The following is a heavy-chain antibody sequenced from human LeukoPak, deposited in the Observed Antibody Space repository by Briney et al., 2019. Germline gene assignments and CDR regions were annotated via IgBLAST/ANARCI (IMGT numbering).Heavy chain of an antibody. D-gene: IGHD2-2*01. J-gene: IGHJ4*02. CDR1: GFTFSSYA. V-gene: IGHV3-64*01. CDR2: ISSNGGST. Sequence: PGGSLRLSCAASGFTFSSYAMHWVRQAPGKGLEYVSAISSNGGSTYYANSVKGRFTISRDNSKNTLYLQMGSLRAEDMAVYYCAGVRYQLLLDYWGQGTLVTVSS. CDR3: AGVRYQLLLDY.